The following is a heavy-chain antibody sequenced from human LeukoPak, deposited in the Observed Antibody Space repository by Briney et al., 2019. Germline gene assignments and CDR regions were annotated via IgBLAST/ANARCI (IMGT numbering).Heavy chain of an antibody. J-gene: IGHJ3*02. D-gene: IGHD3-22*01. Sequence: GRSLRLSCAASGFTFSSYGMPWVRQAPGKGLEWVAVIWYDGSNKYYADSVKGRFTISRDNSKNTLYLQMNSLRAEDTAVYYCARGRSSGYYADAFDIWGQGTMVTVSS. V-gene: IGHV3-33*01. CDR2: IWYDGSNK. CDR3: ARGRSSGYYADAFDI. CDR1: GFTFSSYG.